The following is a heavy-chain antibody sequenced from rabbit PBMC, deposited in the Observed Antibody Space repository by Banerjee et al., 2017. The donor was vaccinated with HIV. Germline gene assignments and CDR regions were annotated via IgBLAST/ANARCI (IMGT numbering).Heavy chain of an antibody. J-gene: IGHJ4*01. Sequence: QEQLEESGGDLVKPEGSLTLTCTASGFDFINNAMCWVRQAPGKGLEWIGATAAGSSGSTWYASWAKGRFTISKTSSTTVTLQMTSLTAADTATYFCARDNDGYRGYDFDLWGPGTLVTVS. D-gene: IGHD6-1*01. V-gene: IGHV1S45*01. CDR3: ARDNDGYRGYDFDL. CDR1: GFDFINNA. CDR2: TAAGSSGST.